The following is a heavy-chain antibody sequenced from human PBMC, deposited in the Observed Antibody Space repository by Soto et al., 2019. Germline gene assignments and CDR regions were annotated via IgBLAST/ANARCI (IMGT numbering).Heavy chain of an antibody. CDR2: IYPSDSDT. CDR3: ARQAGAANYYFDY. D-gene: IGHD1-1*01. J-gene: IGHJ4*02. CDR1: DYGFAVYW. Sequence: GESLKISCKGSDYGFAVYWIAWGRQMPGKGLEWMGIIYPSDSDTRYSPSFQGQVTISADKSISTAYLQWSSLKASDTAMYYCARQAGAANYYFDYWRQGTLVTVSS. V-gene: IGHV5-51*01.